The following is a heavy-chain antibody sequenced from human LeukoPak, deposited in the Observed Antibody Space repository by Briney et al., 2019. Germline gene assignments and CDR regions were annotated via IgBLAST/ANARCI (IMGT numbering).Heavy chain of an antibody. CDR1: GYTFTSYG. V-gene: IGHV1-18*01. Sequence: ASVKVSCKASGYTFTSYGISWVRQAPGQGLEWMGWISAYNGNTNYAQKLQGRVTMTTDTSTSTAYMELRSLRSDDTAVYYCARGTYYYDSSGRPSEEWYFDLWGRGTLVTVSS. D-gene: IGHD3-22*01. CDR3: ARGTYYYDSSGRPSEEWYFDL. J-gene: IGHJ2*01. CDR2: ISAYNGNT.